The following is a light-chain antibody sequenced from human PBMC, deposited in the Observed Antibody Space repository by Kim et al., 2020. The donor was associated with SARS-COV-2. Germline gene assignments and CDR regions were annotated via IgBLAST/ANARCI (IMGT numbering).Light chain of an antibody. J-gene: IGLJ3*02. Sequence: PGEKARMTCGGNNIGSKSGQWYQQKPGQAPVLVIYYDSDRPSGILERFAGSNSGNTATLTISRVEAGDEADDYCQVWDSSSDQRVFGGGTQLTVL. CDR1: NIGSKS. CDR3: QVWDSSSDQRV. V-gene: IGLV3-21*04. CDR2: YDS.